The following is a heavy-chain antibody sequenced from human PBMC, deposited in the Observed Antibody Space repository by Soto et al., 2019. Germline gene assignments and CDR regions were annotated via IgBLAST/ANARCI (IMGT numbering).Heavy chain of an antibody. CDR2: VYYTGNT. Sequence: AETLSLTCPVSGDSVSSGSYYWTCFRQTPGKELEWIGYVYYTGNTNYNPSLKSRLIISVDMSKNQFSLKLNSATAADTAVYYCASAYYDVMTGQSIGYYGMAVWGQGTTVTVSS. J-gene: IGHJ6*02. CDR1: GDSVSSGSYY. D-gene: IGHD3-9*01. V-gene: IGHV4-61*01. CDR3: ASAYYDVMTGQSIGYYGMAV.